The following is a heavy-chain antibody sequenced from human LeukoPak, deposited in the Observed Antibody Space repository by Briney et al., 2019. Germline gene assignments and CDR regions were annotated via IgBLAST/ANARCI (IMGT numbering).Heavy chain of an antibody. V-gene: IGHV1-69*04. CDR2: IIPIVGIA. Sequence: ASVKVSCKASGYTFTSYDINWVRQAPGQGLEWMGRIIPIVGIANYAQKFQGRVTITADKSTSTAYMELSSLRSEDTAVYYCARNYGDYGMDVWGQGTTVTVSS. CDR1: GYTFTSYD. D-gene: IGHD4-17*01. CDR3: ARNYGDYGMDV. J-gene: IGHJ6*02.